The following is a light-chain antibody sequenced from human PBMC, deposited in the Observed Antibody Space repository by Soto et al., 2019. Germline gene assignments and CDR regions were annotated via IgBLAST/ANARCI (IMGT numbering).Light chain of an antibody. J-gene: IGLJ1*01. V-gene: IGLV2-14*01. Sequence: QSALTQPASVSGSPGQSITISCTGTSSDVGGYNYVSWYQQHPGKAPNLMIYDVSKRPSGVSNRFSGSKSGNTSSLTISGLQAEDEDYYYCSSYTSSSTLYVFGTGTKVTVL. CDR3: SSYTSSSTLYV. CDR1: SSDVGGYNY. CDR2: DVS.